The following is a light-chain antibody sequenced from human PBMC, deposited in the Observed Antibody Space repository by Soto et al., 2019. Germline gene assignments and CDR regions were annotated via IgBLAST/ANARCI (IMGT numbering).Light chain of an antibody. Sequence: EIVLTQSPGTLSLSPGERATLSCRASQRVSTKLAWYQQKPGQAPRLLIYGASTRATGISARFSGSGSGTEFTLTISSLQSEDFAVYYCQQYSNWPLTFGGGTKVEIK. J-gene: IGKJ4*01. CDR1: QRVSTK. CDR3: QQYSNWPLT. V-gene: IGKV3-15*01. CDR2: GAS.